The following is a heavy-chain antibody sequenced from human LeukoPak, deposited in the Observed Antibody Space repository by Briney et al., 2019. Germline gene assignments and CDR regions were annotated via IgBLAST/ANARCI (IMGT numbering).Heavy chain of an antibody. D-gene: IGHD3-3*01. V-gene: IGHV4-34*01. Sequence: SETLSLTCAVYGGSFSGYYWSWIRQPPGKGLEWIGEINHSGSTNYNPSLKSRVTISVDTSKNQFSLKLSSVTAADTAVYYCAASIMIFGVLDYWGQGTLATVSS. CDR3: AASIMIFGVLDY. J-gene: IGHJ4*02. CDR2: INHSGST. CDR1: GGSFSGYY.